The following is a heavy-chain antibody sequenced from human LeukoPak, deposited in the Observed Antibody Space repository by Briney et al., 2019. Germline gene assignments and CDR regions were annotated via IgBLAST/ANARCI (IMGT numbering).Heavy chain of an antibody. J-gene: IGHJ6*03. CDR1: GFNFRNFD. D-gene: IGHD4-17*01. CDR3: ARAVTTKVGTYYYYYYYMDV. CDR2: IKQDGSEK. V-gene: IGHV3-7*01. Sequence: GGSLRLSCAASGFNFRNFDMHWVRQAPGKGLEWVANIKQDGSEKYYVDSVKGRFTISRDNAKNSLYLQMNSLRAEDTAVYYCARAVTTKVGTYYYYYYYMDVWGKGTTVTVSS.